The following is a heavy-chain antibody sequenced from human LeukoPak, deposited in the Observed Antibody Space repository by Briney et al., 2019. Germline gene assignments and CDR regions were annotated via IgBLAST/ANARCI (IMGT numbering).Heavy chain of an antibody. D-gene: IGHD6-13*01. CDR2: IYTSVST. CDR1: GGSISSGSYY. CDR3: ARVSIAAAGIDY. Sequence: SETLCLTCTVSGGSISSGSYYWSWIRQPAGKGLEWIGRIYTSVSTNYNPSLKSRVTMSVDTSKNQFSLKLSSVTAADTAVYYCARVSIAAAGIDYWGQGTLVTVSS. J-gene: IGHJ4*02. V-gene: IGHV4-61*02.